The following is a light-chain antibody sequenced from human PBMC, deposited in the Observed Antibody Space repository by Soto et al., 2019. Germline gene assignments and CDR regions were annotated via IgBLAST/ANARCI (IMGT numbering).Light chain of an antibody. CDR3: QQRRNWPLT. Sequence: EIVLTQSPATLSLSPGERATLSCRASQSVSSYLAWYQQKPGQAPRLLIYDASNRATGFPARFSGSWSGTDFTLTMSRLLPEDVAVYSCQQRRNWPLTFGGGPKVETK. CDR2: DAS. V-gene: IGKV3-11*01. CDR1: QSVSSY. J-gene: IGKJ4*01.